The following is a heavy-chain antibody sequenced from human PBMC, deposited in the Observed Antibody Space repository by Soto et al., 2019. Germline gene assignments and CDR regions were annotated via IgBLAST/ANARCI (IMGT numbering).Heavy chain of an antibody. J-gene: IGHJ4*02. V-gene: IGHV1-18*01. Sequence: ASVKVSCKASGYSFTTSGITWVRQAPGQGLEWMGWISTYNGNTNYAQKLQDRVTLTTDTSTSTAYMELRSLRSDDTAVYYCARRLYGDYDYWGQGTLVTVSS. CDR3: ARRLYGDYDY. D-gene: IGHD4-17*01. CDR1: GYSFTTSG. CDR2: ISTYNGNT.